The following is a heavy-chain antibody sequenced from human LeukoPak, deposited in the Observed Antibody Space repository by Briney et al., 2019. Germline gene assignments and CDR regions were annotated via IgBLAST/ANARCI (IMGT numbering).Heavy chain of an antibody. CDR1: GYTFTSYG. CDR2: ISAYNGNT. J-gene: IGHJ4*02. CDR3: ATQRRKDSSGYSRIY. Sequence: ASVKVSCKASGYTFTSYGISWVRQAPGQGLEWMGWISAYNGNTNYAQKLQGRVTMTTDTSTSTAYMELRSLRSDDTAVYYCATQRRKDSSGYSRIYWGQGTLVTVSS. D-gene: IGHD3-22*01. V-gene: IGHV1-18*01.